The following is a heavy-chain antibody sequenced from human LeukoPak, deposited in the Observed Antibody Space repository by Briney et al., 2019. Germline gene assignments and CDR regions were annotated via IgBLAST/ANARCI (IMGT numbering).Heavy chain of an antibody. D-gene: IGHD6-13*01. J-gene: IGHJ4*02. Sequence: GRSPRLSCAASGFTFSSYAMHWVRQAPGKGLEWVAVISYDGRNKYYAESVKGRITISRDNSKNTLYLQMNSLRAEDTAVYYCAKDRWHQLVSYPHHYWGQGTLVSVSS. CDR3: AKDRWHQLVSYPHHY. V-gene: IGHV3-30*18. CDR2: ISYDGRNK. CDR1: GFTFSSYA.